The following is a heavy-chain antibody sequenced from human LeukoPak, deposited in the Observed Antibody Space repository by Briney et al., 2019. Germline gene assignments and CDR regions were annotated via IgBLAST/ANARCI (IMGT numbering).Heavy chain of an antibody. CDR3: ARRAGAYSHPYDY. V-gene: IGHV3-30*02. CDR2: IRFDGSNK. J-gene: IGHJ4*02. Sequence: GGSLRLPCAASRFTFNNYGMHWVRQAPGKGLEWVAFIRFDGSNKYYADSVKGRFTISRDNSKNTLYLQMNSLRAEDTAVYYCARRAGAYSHPYDYWGQGTLVTVSS. CDR1: RFTFNNYG. D-gene: IGHD4/OR15-4a*01.